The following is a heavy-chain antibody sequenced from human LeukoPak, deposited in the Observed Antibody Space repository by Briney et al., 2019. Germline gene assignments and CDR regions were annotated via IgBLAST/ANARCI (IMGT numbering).Heavy chain of an antibody. CDR1: GFTFSTYD. D-gene: IGHD3-10*01. V-gene: IGHV3-23*01. J-gene: IGHJ4*02. CDR2: ISRSGDRT. CDR3: AKYNYYGSGSYYNGFDS. Sequence: PGGSLRLSCAASGFTFSTYDMSWVRQAPGKGLEWVSSISRSGDRTYYRDSVKGRFTISRDNSKNTLYLQMNSLRAEDTAIYYCAKYNYYGSGSYYNGFDSWGQGTLVTVSS.